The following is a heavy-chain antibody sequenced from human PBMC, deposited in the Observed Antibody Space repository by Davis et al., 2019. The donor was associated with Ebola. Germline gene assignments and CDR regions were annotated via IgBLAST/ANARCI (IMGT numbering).Heavy chain of an antibody. D-gene: IGHD3-22*01. CDR3: TSPLHYYDSSGYTDY. V-gene: IGHV3-73*01. CDR1: GFTFSGSA. J-gene: IGHJ4*02. CDR2: IRSKANSYAT. Sequence: PGGSLRLSCAASGFTFSGSAMHWVRQASGKGLEWVGRIRSKANSYATAYAASVKGRFTISRDDSKNTAYLQMNSLKTEDTAVYYCTSPLHYYDSSGYTDYWGQGTLVTVSS.